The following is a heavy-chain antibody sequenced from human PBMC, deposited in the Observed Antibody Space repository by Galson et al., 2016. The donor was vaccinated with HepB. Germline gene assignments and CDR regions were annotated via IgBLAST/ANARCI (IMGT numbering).Heavy chain of an antibody. CDR1: GDSINSYNW. Sequence: SETLSLTCAVSGDSINSYNWWSWVRQSPGKGLEWIGEIYHNGTTNYNPSLKGRVTISIDEAKNQFSLNLNSVTAADTAVYYCARDMPERRFDYWGQGTLVTVSS. CDR2: IYHNGTT. V-gene: IGHV4-4*02. CDR3: ARDMPERRFDY. D-gene: IGHD1-1*01. J-gene: IGHJ4*02.